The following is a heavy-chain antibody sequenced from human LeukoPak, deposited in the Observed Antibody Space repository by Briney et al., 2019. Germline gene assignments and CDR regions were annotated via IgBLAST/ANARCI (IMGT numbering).Heavy chain of an antibody. V-gene: IGHV3-23*01. J-gene: IGHJ1*01. CDR1: GFTFSSYA. CDR3: AKDLERWLQLGYFQH. Sequence: GGSLRLSCAASGFTFSSYAMSWVRQAPGKGLEGVSAISGSGGSTYYADSVKGRFTISRDNSKNTLYLQMNSLRAEDTAVYYCAKDLERWLQLGYFQHWGQGTLVTVSS. CDR2: ISGSGGST. D-gene: IGHD5-24*01.